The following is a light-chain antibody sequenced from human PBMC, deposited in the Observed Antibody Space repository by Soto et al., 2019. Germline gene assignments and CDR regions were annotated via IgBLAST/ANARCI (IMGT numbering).Light chain of an antibody. V-gene: IGKV3-11*01. CDR2: DAS. Sequence: EIVLTQSPATLSLSPGERVTLSCRASQSVSSYFAWYQQKPGQAPRLLIYDASNRATGIPARFSGSGSGTDFTLTISSLEPEDFAVYYCQQRSNGPLTCGQGTLLEIK. J-gene: IGKJ5*01. CDR3: QQRSNGPLT. CDR1: QSVSSY.